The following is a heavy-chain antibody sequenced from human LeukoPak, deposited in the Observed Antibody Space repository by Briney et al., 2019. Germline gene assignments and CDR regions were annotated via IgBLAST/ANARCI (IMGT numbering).Heavy chain of an antibody. CDR1: GYAISNGYY. CDR3: ARDTYYYDSGSFVDGMDV. CDR2: IYHSGST. V-gene: IGHV4-38-2*02. Sequence: SETLSLTCTVSGYAISNGYYWGWIRQPPGKGLEWIGSIYHSGSTYYNPSLKSRVTISVDTSKNQFSLKVSSVTAADTAVYYCARDTYYYDSGSFVDGMDVWGQGTTVTVSS. D-gene: IGHD3-10*01. J-gene: IGHJ6*02.